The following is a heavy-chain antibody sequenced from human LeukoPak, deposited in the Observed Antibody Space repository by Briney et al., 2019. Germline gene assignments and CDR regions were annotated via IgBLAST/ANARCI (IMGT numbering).Heavy chain of an antibody. CDR2: INPNSGGT. D-gene: IGHD2-2*01. V-gene: IGHV1-2*02. CDR3: ARVGHCSSTSCYHYFDY. Sequence: ASVTVSCKASGYTFTGYYMHWVRPAPGQGLEWMGWINPNSGGTNYAQKFQGRVTMTRDTSISTAYMELSRLRSDDTAVYYCARVGHCSSTSCYHYFDYWGQGTLVTVSS. J-gene: IGHJ4*02. CDR1: GYTFTGYY.